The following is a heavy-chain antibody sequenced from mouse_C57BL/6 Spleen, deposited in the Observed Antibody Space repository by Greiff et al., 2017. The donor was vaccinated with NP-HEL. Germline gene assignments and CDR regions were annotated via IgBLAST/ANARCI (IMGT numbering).Heavy chain of an antibody. V-gene: IGHV1-26*01. CDR3: GYSNYDEGDVFAY. J-gene: IGHJ3*01. Sequence: EVQLQQSGPELVKPGASVKISCKASGYTFTDYYMNWVKQSHGKSLEWIGDINPNNGGTSYNQKFKGKATLTVDKSSSTAYMEIRSLTSEDSAVYYFGYSNYDEGDVFAYWGQGTLVTVSA. D-gene: IGHD2-5*01. CDR1: GYTFTDYY. CDR2: INPNNGGT.